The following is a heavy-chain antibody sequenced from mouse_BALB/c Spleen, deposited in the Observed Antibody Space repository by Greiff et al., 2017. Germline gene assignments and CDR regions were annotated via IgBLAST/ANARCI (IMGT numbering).Heavy chain of an antibody. Sequence: EVQVVESGGGLVKPGGSLKLSCAASGFTFSDYYMYWVRQTPEKRLEWVATISDGGSYTYYPDSVKGRFTISRDNAKNNLYLQMSSLKSEDTAMYYCVYGNLFFDYWGQGTTLTVSS. V-gene: IGHV5-4*02. CDR1: GFTFSDYY. CDR2: ISDGGSYT. J-gene: IGHJ2*01. D-gene: IGHD2-1*01. CDR3: VYGNLFFDY.